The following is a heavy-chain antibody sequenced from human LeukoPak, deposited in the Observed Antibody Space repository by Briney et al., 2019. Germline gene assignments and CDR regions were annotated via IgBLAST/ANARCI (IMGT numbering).Heavy chain of an antibody. D-gene: IGHD3-10*01. V-gene: IGHV1-69*04. CDR2: IIPILGIA. J-gene: IGHJ6*02. Sequence: SVKVSCKASGGTFSSYAISWVRQVPGQGLEWMGRIIPILGIANYAQKFQGRVTITADKSTSTAYMELSSLRSEDTAVYYCARDWYYGSGSYYSSYYYYYYGMDVWGQGTTVTVSS. CDR1: GGTFSSYA. CDR3: ARDWYYGSGSYYSSYYYYYYGMDV.